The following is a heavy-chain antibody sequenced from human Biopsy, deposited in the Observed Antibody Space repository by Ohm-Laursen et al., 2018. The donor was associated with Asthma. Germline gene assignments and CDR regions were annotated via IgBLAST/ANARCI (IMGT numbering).Heavy chain of an antibody. CDR1: GDTLTERS. J-gene: IGHJ4*02. V-gene: IGHV1-3*01. D-gene: IGHD7-27*01. CDR2: INAGNGNT. CDR3: ARWGSFGFDY. Sequence: ASVKVSCKVSGDTLTERSIHWVRQAPGQRLEWMGWINAGNGNTKYSQKFQGRVTITRDTSASTAYMDLSSLRSEDTAVYYCARWGSFGFDYWGQGTLVTVSS.